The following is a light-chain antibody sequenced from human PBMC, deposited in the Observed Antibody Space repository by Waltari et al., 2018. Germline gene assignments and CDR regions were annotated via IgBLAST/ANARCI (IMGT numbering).Light chain of an antibody. V-gene: IGLV2-8*01. CDR2: DVT. CDR1: SRDLGHYNY. J-gene: IGLJ2*01. Sequence: QSALTQPPSASGAPGQSVSISCTGASRDLGHYNYVSWYQQHPGKAPRLMIFDVTERPSGVPDRFSGSKSGNTASLTVSGLQAGDEAHYYCCSYAGNNTFVFGGGTKLTVL. CDR3: CSYAGNNTFV.